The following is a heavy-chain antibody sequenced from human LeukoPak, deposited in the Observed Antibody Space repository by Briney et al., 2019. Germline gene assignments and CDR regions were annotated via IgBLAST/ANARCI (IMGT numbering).Heavy chain of an antibody. V-gene: IGHV3-48*01. Sequence: GGSLRLSCVASGFTFSTSSMNWVRQAPGKGLEWISYISSSSGTIYYADSVKGRFTISRDNARNSLYLQMSSLRAENTAVYYCAGLLVCSTTSCYGVDYWGQGTLVTVSS. J-gene: IGHJ4*02. CDR2: ISSSSGTI. CDR1: GFTFSTSS. D-gene: IGHD2-2*01. CDR3: AGLLVCSTTSCYGVDY.